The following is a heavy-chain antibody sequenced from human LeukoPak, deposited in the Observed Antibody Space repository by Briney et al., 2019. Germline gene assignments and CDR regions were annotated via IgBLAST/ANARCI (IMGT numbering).Heavy chain of an antibody. CDR1: GITLSIYW. CDR2: IKQDGSEK. Sequence: GGSLRLSCAASGITLSIYWMSWVRQAPGKGLEWVANIKQDGSEKYYVDSVRGRLTISRDNAKNSLYLQMNNLRAGDTAVYYCARSGSGYFDYWGQGTLVTVSS. CDR3: ARSGSGYFDY. V-gene: IGHV3-7*03. J-gene: IGHJ4*02.